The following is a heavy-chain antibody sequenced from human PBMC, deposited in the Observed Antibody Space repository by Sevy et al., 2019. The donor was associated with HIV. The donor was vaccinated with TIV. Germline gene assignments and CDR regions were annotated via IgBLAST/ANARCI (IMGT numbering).Heavy chain of an antibody. Sequence: GGSLRLSCAASGFTFSSYAMSWVRQAPVKGLEWVSAFRGSGGSTYYADSVKGRFTISRDNSKNTLYLQMNSLRVEDTAVYYCAKPAIFGSNFDPWGQGTLVTVSS. J-gene: IGHJ5*02. D-gene: IGHD2-8*01. CDR1: GFTFSSYA. CDR2: FRGSGGST. V-gene: IGHV3-23*01. CDR3: AKPAIFGSNFDP.